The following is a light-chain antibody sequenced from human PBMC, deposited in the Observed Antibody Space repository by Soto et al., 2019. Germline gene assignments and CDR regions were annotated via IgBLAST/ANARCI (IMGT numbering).Light chain of an antibody. CDR3: QLYGSSPLYS. Sequence: EIVLTQSPGTLSLSPGERATLSCRTSQTVSSTYLAWYQQKRGQAPRLRIYGTSNMATGITDRFSGSGSGTDFTLTISRLEPEDFAVYHCQLYGSSPLYSFAQGTEVEIK. CDR2: GTS. CDR1: QTVSSTY. V-gene: IGKV3-20*01. J-gene: IGKJ2*01.